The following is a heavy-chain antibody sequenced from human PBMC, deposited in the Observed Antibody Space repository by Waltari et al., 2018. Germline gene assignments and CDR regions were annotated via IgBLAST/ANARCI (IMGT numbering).Heavy chain of an antibody. Sequence: QVQLQQWGAGLLKPSETLSLTCAVYGGSFSGYYWSWSRQPPGRGLEWIGEINHGGRTNSNPSLKSRVTRSVVTSNSQFSLKRASVTASDTAVYYCARGPNMITKWGQGTLVTVSS. D-gene: IGHD3-16*01. CDR2: INHGGRT. CDR1: GGSFSGYY. CDR3: ARGPNMITK. V-gene: IGHV4-34*01. J-gene: IGHJ4*02.